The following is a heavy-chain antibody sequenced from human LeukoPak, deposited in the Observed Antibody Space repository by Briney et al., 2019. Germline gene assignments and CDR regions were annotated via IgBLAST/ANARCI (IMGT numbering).Heavy chain of an antibody. D-gene: IGHD1-26*01. CDR1: GFTFSSYS. CDR3: AREDPIVGATIGY. Sequence: GGSLRLSCAASGFTFSSYSMNWVRQAPGKGLEWVSSISSSSSYIYYADSVKGRFTISRDNAKNSLYLQMNSLRAEDTAVYYCAREDPIVGATIGYWGQGTLVTVSS. CDR2: ISSSSSYI. V-gene: IGHV3-21*01. J-gene: IGHJ4*02.